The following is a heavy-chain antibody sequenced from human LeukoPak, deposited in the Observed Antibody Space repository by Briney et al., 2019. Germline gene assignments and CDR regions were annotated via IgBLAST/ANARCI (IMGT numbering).Heavy chain of an antibody. CDR2: IYYSGST. CDR1: GGSISSYY. Sequence: SETLSLTCTVSGGSISSYYWSWIRQPPGKGLEWIGYIYYSGSTNYNPSLKSRVTISVDTSKNQFSLKLSSVTAADTAVYYCARRDSSGSFDYWGQGTLVTVSS. D-gene: IGHD3-22*01. CDR3: ARRDSSGSFDY. J-gene: IGHJ4*02. V-gene: IGHV4-59*01.